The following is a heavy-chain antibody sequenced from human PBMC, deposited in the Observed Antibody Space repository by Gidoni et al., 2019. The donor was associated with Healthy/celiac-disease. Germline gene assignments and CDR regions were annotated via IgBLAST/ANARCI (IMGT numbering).Heavy chain of an antibody. CDR3: ARAPEESYYMDV. V-gene: IGHV1-69*01. CDR1: GCTFSSYA. J-gene: IGHJ6*03. Sequence: QVQLVQSGAVLKKPVSSVSVSCKASGCTFSSYAISWVRQAPGQGLEWMGGIIPIFGTANYAQKFQGRVTITADESTSTAYMELSSLRSEDTAVYYCARAPEESYYMDVWGKGTTVTVSS. D-gene: IGHD3-10*01. CDR2: IIPIFGTA.